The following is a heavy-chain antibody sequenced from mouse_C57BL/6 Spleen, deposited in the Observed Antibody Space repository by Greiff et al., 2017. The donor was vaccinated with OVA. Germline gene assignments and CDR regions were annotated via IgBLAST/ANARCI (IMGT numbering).Heavy chain of an antibody. CDR3: ARITTVHYYAMDY. V-gene: IGHV1-69*01. J-gene: IGHJ4*01. CDR2: IDPSDSYT. Sequence: QVQLQQPGAELVMPGASVKLSCKASGYPFTSYWMHWVKPRPGQGLEWIGEIDPSDSYTNYNHKFKGKSTLTVDKSSSTAYMQLSSLTSEDSAVYYCARITTVHYYAMDYWGQGTSVTVSS. CDR1: GYPFTSYW. D-gene: IGHD1-1*01.